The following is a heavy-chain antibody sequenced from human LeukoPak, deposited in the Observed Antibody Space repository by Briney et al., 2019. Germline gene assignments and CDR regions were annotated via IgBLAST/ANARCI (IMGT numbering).Heavy chain of an antibody. Sequence: SETLSLTCAVYGGSFSGYYWSWIRQPPGKGLEGIGEINHSGSTNYNPSLKSRVTISVDTSKNQFSLKLSSVTAADTAVYYCARGSGRYYFDYWGQGTLVTVSS. CDR2: INHSGST. CDR3: ARGSGRYYFDY. D-gene: IGHD6-19*01. V-gene: IGHV4-34*01. J-gene: IGHJ4*02. CDR1: GGSFSGYY.